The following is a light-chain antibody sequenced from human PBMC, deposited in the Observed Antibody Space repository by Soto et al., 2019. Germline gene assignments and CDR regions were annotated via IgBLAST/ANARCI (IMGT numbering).Light chain of an antibody. CDR1: HSVGSL. Sequence: EIVLTQSPATLSLSPGDRATLSCRASHSVGSLLAWYQQKPGQAPRLLFYFASNRATGIPDRFSGSGSGTDFTLTIDSLEPEDFALFYCQQRSSWPWTFGQGTKVDIK. CDR2: FAS. V-gene: IGKV3-11*01. J-gene: IGKJ1*01. CDR3: QQRSSWPWT.